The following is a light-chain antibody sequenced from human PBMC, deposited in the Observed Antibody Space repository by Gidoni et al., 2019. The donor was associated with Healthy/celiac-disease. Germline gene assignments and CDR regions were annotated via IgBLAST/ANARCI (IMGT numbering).Light chain of an antibody. Sequence: SSEPTLRPSVSVSLRQTATIPCSGDKLGEKYACWYQQKPGQSPVLVIYQDSKRPSGIPERFAGSNSGNTATLTISGTQAMDEADYYCQAWDSSTGGVFGGGTKLTVL. CDR1: KLGEKY. CDR2: QDS. CDR3: QAWDSSTGGV. V-gene: IGLV3-1*01. J-gene: IGLJ2*01.